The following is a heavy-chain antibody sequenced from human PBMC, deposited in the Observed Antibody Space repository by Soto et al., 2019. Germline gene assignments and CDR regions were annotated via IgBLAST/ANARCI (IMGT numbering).Heavy chain of an antibody. J-gene: IGHJ6*02. CDR2: INPKSGGT. CDR1: GYSLTDYY. V-gene: IGHV1-2*02. CDR3: ARGLITVPPYSYFGLDV. Sequence: ASVKVSCKASGYSLTDYYIHWLRQAPGQGFEWMGWINPKSGGTSYAEKFRGGVTLTRDTSVSTVYMEVNTLTSGDTAIYYCARGLITVPPYSYFGLDVWGQGATVTVSS. D-gene: IGHD3-16*01.